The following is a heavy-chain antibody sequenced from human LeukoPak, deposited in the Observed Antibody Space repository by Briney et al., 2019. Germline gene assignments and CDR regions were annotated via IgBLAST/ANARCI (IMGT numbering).Heavy chain of an antibody. V-gene: IGHV4-38-2*01. J-gene: IGHJ4*02. CDR3: ARQRYCHSTSCYFDY. Sequence: PSETLSLTCAVSGYSISSGYYWAWIRQPPGKGLEWIGSMYHSGSTYDSPSLKGRVTMSVDTSKNQFSLKLTSVTAADTAVYYCARQRYCHSTSCYFDYWGQGTLVTVSS. CDR1: GYSISSGYY. CDR2: MYHSGST. D-gene: IGHD2-2*01.